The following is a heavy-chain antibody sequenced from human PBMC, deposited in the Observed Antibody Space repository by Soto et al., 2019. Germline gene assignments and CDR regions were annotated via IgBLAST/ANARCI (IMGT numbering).Heavy chain of an antibody. J-gene: IGHJ5*02. V-gene: IGHV1-69*04. CDR2: IIPILGIA. CDR1: GGTFSSYT. Sequence: SVKVSCKASGGTFSSYTISWVRQAPGQGLEWMGRIIPILGIANYAQKFQGRVTITADKSTSTAYMELSSLRSDDTAVYYCARDLTYYDFSLDPWGQGTLVTVSS. CDR3: ARDLTYYDFSLDP. D-gene: IGHD3-3*01.